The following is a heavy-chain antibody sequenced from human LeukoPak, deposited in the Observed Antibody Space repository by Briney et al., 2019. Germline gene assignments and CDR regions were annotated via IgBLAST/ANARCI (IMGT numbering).Heavy chain of an antibody. Sequence: GGSLRLSCAASGLTFSSYWMSWVRQAPGKGLEWVANIKQDGSEKYYVDSVKGRFTISRDNAKNSLYLQMNSLRAEDTAVYYCARVAATTFDYWGQGTLVTVSS. J-gene: IGHJ4*02. D-gene: IGHD6-19*01. V-gene: IGHV3-7*03. CDR2: IKQDGSEK. CDR1: GLTFSSYW. CDR3: ARVAATTFDY.